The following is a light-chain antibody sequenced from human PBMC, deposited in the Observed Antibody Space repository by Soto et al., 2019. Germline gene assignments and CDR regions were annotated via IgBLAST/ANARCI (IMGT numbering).Light chain of an antibody. CDR1: SSNIGAGYD. CDR3: QSYDSNRSGYV. Sequence: QSVLTQPPSVSGAPGQRVTISCTGSSSNIGAGYDVHWFQQLPGTAPKPLIYGNTNRPSGVPDRFSXSKSXXXASXAXXGLQAEDEADYYCQSYDSNRSGYVFGTGTKVTVL. CDR2: GNT. V-gene: IGLV1-40*01. J-gene: IGLJ1*01.